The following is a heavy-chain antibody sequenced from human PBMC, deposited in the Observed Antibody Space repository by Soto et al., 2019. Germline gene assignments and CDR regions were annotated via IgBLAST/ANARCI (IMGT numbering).Heavy chain of an antibody. J-gene: IGHJ4*02. CDR3: AKGQGYYYDASGYTFDY. CDR2: ISGSAINT. CDR1: VFTFSNYA. D-gene: IGHD3-22*01. Sequence: PGGSLRLSCASSVFTFSNYAMSCFRHSPGKWLEWVSAISGSAINTYYADSVRGRFTISRDNSKNTLYLQMNHLRAEDTAVYSCAKGQGYYYDASGYTFDYWGQGTLVTVSS. V-gene: IGHV3-23*01.